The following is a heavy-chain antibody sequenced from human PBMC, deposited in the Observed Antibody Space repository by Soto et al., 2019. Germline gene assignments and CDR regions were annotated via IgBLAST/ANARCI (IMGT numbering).Heavy chain of an antibody. D-gene: IGHD1-26*01. CDR2: ISYDGSNK. J-gene: IGHJ4*02. CDR1: GFTFSSYG. Sequence: HPGGSLRLSCAASGFTFSSYGMHWVRQAPGKGLEWVAVISYDGSNKYYADSVKGRFTISRDNSKNTLYLQMNSLRAEDTAVYYCAKERSEWELFDYWGQGTLVTVSS. V-gene: IGHV3-30*18. CDR3: AKERSEWELFDY.